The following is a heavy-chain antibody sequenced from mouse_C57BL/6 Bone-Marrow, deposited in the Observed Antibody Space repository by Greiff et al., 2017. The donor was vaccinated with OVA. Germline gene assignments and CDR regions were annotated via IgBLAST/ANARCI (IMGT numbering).Heavy chain of an antibody. V-gene: IGHV7-1*01. CDR1: GFTFSDFY. CDR2: SRNKANDYTT. Sequence: EVQRVESGGGLVQSGRSLRLSCATSGFTFSDFYMEWVRQAPGKGLEWIAASRNKANDYTTEYSASVKGRFIVSRDTSQSILYLQMNALRAEDTAMYYCARGYDYSSYWYFDVWGTGTTVTVSS. J-gene: IGHJ1*03. D-gene: IGHD2-4*01. CDR3: ARGYDYSSYWYFDV.